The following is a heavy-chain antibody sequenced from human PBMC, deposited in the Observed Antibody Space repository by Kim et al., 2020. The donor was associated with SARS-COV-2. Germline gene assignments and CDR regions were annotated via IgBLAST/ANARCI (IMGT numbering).Heavy chain of an antibody. V-gene: IGHV3-23*01. CDR1: GFAFSNYA. CDR2: ISDDGRSS. D-gene: IGHD5-18*01. Sequence: GGSLRLFCAASGFAFSNYAMSWVRQAPGKGLEWVATISDDGRSSYYADSVKGLSTISRDKNTLYLQLNNLKAEDTAVYYCAKHDEGHSYTPLYCDYWGQG. CDR3: AKHDEGHSYTPLYCDY. J-gene: IGHJ4*02.